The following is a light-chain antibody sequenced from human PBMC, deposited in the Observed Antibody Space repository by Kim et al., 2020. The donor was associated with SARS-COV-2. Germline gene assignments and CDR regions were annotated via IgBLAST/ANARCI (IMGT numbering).Light chain of an antibody. CDR2: GDT. V-gene: IGLV1-40*01. Sequence: QSVLTQPPSVSVSPGQRVTISCTGSSSNIGAGYDVHWYQQVPGKAPKLLIDGDTNRPSGVPARLFGSKSGTSASLAITGLQAEDEADYYCQSYDSSLGAWVFGGGTQLTVL. J-gene: IGLJ3*02. CDR3: QSYDSSLGAWV. CDR1: SSNIGAGYD.